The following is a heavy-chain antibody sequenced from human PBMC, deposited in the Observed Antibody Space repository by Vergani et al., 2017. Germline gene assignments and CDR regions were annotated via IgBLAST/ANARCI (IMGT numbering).Heavy chain of an antibody. V-gene: IGHV4-28*01. CDR3: ARMGGYDEGDAFRIGYFDY. Sequence: VQLLQSGGGVIQPGGSVRLSCAASGFTFSACPMTWVRQAPGKGLEWIGYIYSTGSTHHNPSLRRRINMSVDTSKNQFSLKLNSVTAADTAMYYCARMGGYDEGDAFRIGYFDYWGPGILVTVSS. J-gene: IGHJ4*02. CDR2: IYSTGST. CDR1: GFTFSACPM. D-gene: IGHD3-22*01.